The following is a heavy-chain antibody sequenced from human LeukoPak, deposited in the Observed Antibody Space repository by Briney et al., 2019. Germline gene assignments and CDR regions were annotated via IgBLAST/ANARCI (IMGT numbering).Heavy chain of an antibody. J-gene: IGHJ4*02. CDR2: IWYDGSNK. V-gene: IGHV3-33*01. CDR3: ARDTRYSSSWYIDY. CDR1: GFTFSSYG. D-gene: IGHD6-13*01. Sequence: GRSLRLSCAASGFTFSSYGMHWVRQAPGKGLEWVAVIWYDGSNKYYADSVKGRFTISRDNSKNTLYLQMNSLRAEGTAVYYCARDTRYSSSWYIDYWGQGTLVTVSS.